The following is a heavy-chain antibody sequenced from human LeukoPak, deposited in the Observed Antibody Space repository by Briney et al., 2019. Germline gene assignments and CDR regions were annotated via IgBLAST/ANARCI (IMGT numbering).Heavy chain of an antibody. V-gene: IGHV4-4*02. J-gene: IGHJ4*02. D-gene: IGHD3-10*01. CDR3: ASTPKPYGSGSYWYGAAFDY. CDR1: GGSISSSNW. Sequence: SETLSLTCAVSGGSISSSNWWSWVRQPPGKGLEWIGEIYHSGSTNYNPSLKSRVTISVDTSKNQFSLKLSSVTAADTAVYYCASTPKPYGSGSYWYGAAFDYWGQGTLVTVSS. CDR2: IYHSGST.